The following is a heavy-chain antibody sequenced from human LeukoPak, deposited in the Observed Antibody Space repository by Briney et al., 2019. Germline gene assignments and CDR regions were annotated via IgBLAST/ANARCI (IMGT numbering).Heavy chain of an antibody. CDR1: GFTFSSYW. CDR2: IKQDGSEK. V-gene: IGHV3-7*01. CDR3: ARDLGALAVAINYYYCYGMDV. D-gene: IGHD1-26*01. J-gene: IGHJ6*02. Sequence: GGSLRLSCAASGFTFSSYWMSWVRQAPGKGLEWVANIKQDGSEKYYVDSVKGRFTISRDNAKNSLYLQMNSLRAEDTAVYYCARDLGALAVAINYYYCYGMDVWGQGTTVTVSS.